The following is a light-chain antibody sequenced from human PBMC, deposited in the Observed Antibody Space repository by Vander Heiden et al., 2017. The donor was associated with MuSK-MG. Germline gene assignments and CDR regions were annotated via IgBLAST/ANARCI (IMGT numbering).Light chain of an antibody. Sequence: QSALTQPASVSGPPGQSITISCTGTNSDICAPDYCSWYQQHPGSASNLLLFDVRSRPAGVSDRSSGSKAVTTAALTISGLQPDDEAVYYCTSYSIGTTLVFGGGTEVTVL. CDR2: DVR. J-gene: IGLJ2*01. V-gene: IGLV2-14*03. CDR3: TSYSIGTTLV. CDR1: NSDICAPDY.